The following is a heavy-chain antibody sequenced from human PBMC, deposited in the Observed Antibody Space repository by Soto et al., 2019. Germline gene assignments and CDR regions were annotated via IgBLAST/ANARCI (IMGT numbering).Heavy chain of an antibody. CDR1: GGTFSSYT. J-gene: IGHJ1*01. CDR2: IIPILGIA. D-gene: IGHD6-19*01. CDR3: ARNPAGWSKSAEYFQH. Sequence: GASVKVSCKASGGTFSSYTISWVRQAPGQGLEWMGRIIPILGIANYAQKFQGRVTITADKSTSTAYMELSSLRSEDTAVYYCARNPAGWSKSAEYFQHWGQGTLVTAPQ. V-gene: IGHV1-69*02.